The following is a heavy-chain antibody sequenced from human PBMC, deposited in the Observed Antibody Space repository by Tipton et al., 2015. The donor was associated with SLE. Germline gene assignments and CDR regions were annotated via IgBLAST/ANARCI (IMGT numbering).Heavy chain of an antibody. D-gene: IGHD1-26*01. CDR2: VYTTGTT. CDR3: TRGPGYSGSPLDS. CDR1: GDSIRSGSSY. Sequence: LRLSCNVSGDSIRSGSSYWSWIRQPAGKGLEWIGNVYTTGTTNYNPSLKSRVTISVDTSNIQFSLRLTSVTAADTAVYYCTRGPGYSGSPLDSWGQGTLVTVSS. V-gene: IGHV4-61*09. J-gene: IGHJ4*02.